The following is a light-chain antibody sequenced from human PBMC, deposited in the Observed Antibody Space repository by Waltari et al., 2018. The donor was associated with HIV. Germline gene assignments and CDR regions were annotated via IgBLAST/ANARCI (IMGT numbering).Light chain of an antibody. CDR1: NHDVGGYYY. CDR3: CSYAGSNTPVL. V-gene: IGLV2-11*01. Sequence: QSALTQPRSVSGSPGQSVTISCTGTNHDVGGYYYVSWYQHRPGEAPRLMIYDVNKRPSGVPDRFSGSKSGNTASLTISGLQADDEAQYYCCSYAGSNTPVLFGGGSQLTVL. J-gene: IGLJ2*01. CDR2: DVN.